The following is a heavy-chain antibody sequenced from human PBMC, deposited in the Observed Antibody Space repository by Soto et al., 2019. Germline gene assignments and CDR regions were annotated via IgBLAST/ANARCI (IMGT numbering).Heavy chain of an antibody. CDR3: ARDSYGSDY. V-gene: IGHV4-34*01. J-gene: IGHJ4*02. Sequence: SETLSLTCAVYGESFSAYYWIWIRQPPGKGLEWIGEINHSGSTKYNPSLRSRVTVSVDTSKHQFSLKLSSVTAADTAMYYCARDSYGSDYWGQGTQVTVSS. D-gene: IGHD3-10*01. CDR1: GESFSAYY. CDR2: INHSGST.